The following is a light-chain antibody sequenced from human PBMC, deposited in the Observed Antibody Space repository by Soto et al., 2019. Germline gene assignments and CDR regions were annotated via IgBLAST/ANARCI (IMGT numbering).Light chain of an antibody. Sequence: DIQMTQSPSTLSASVGARVTITCPASQSISSWLAWYQQKPGKAPKLLIYDASSLESGVPSRFSGSRSWTEFTLTISSLQPDDFATYYCQQYNSYSPTFGQGTKVEIK. V-gene: IGKV1-5*01. CDR1: QSISSW. CDR3: QQYNSYSPT. J-gene: IGKJ1*01. CDR2: DAS.